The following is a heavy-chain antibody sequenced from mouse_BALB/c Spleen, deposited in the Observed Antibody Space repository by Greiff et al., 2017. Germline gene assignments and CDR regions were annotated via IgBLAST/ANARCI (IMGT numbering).Heavy chain of an antibody. V-gene: IGHV5-6-5*01. CDR2: ISSGGST. D-gene: IGHD3-3*01. Sequence: EVQLVESGGGLVKPGGSLKLSCAASGFTFSSYAMSWVRQTPEKRLEWVASISSGGSTYYPDSVKGRFTISRDNARNILYLQMSSLRSEDTAMYYCARGRDGGMDYWGQGTSVTVSS. CDR3: ARGRDGGMDY. J-gene: IGHJ4*01. CDR1: GFTFSSYA.